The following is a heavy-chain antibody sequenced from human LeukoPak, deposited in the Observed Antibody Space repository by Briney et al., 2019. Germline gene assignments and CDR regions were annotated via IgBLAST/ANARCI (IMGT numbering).Heavy chain of an antibody. CDR1: GGSISSYY. Sequence: SETLSLTCTVSGGSISSYYWSWIRQPPGKGLEWIGYIYTSGSTNYNPSLKSRVTISVDTSKNQFSLKLSSVTATDTAVYYCARGGYDILTGYYIGDYYYYYMDVWGKGTTVTVSS. CDR2: IYTSGST. D-gene: IGHD3-9*01. V-gene: IGHV4-4*09. J-gene: IGHJ6*03. CDR3: ARGGYDILTGYYIGDYYYYYMDV.